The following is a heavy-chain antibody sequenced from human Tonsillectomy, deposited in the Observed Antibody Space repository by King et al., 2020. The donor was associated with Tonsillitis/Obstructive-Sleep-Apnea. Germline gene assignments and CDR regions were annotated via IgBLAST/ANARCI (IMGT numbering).Heavy chain of an antibody. CDR2: LYYSGST. J-gene: IGHJ3*02. Sequence: VQLQESGPGLVKPSETLSLTCTVSGGSISSYYWSWIRQPPGKGLEWIGYLYYSGSTNYNPSLKSRVTISVDTSKKQFYLKLSSVTAADTAVYYCARAYYDILTGYLDDAFDIWGQGTMVTVSS. D-gene: IGHD3-9*01. V-gene: IGHV4-59*08. CDR3: ARAYYDILTGYLDDAFDI. CDR1: GGSISSYY.